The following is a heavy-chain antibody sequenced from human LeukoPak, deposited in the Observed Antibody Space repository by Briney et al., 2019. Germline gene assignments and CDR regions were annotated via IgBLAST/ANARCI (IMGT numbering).Heavy chain of an antibody. CDR1: GFTFSSYS. CDR3: ARDFLYVTGPEY. D-gene: IGHD2-21*02. V-gene: IGHV3-21*01. Sequence: PGGSLRLSCEASGFTFSSYSMNWVRQAPGRGLEWVSSISSTSSYMYYADSVKGRFTISRDNAKNSLYLQMNSLRAEDTAVYYCARDFLYVTGPEYWGQGTLVTVSS. J-gene: IGHJ4*02. CDR2: ISSTSSYM.